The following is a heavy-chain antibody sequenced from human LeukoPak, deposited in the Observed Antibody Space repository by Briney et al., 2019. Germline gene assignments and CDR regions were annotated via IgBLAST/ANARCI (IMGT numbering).Heavy chain of an antibody. CDR1: GFTFDDYA. CDR3: AKGYSSGYPYYFDY. CDR2: ISWNSGSI. V-gene: IGHV3-9*01. J-gene: IGHJ4*02. Sequence: GGSLRLSCAASGFTFDDYAMHWVRQAPGKGLEWVSGISWNSGSIGYADSVKGRFTISRDNAKNSLYLQMNSLRAEDTALYYCAKGYSSGYPYYFDYWGQGTLVTVSS. D-gene: IGHD3-22*01.